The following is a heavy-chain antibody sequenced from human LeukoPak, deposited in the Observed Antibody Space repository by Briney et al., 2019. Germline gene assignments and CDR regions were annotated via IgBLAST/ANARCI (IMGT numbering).Heavy chain of an antibody. D-gene: IGHD2-15*01. CDR2: IYYSGTT. CDR3: ARAVCSGASCPLRRWFDR. Sequence: SETLSLTCTVSGGSISSSNYYWGWIRQPPGKGLEWIGSIYYSGTTYYNPSLKSRVTISVDTSKNQFSLNLNSVTAADTAVYYCARAVCSGASCPLRRWFDRWGQGALVTVSS. CDR1: GGSISSSNYY. J-gene: IGHJ5*02. V-gene: IGHV4-39*07.